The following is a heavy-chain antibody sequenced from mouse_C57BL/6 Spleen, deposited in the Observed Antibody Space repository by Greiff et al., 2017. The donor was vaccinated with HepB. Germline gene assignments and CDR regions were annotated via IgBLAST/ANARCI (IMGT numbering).Heavy chain of an antibody. CDR1: GYTFTDYY. CDR2: INPYNGGT. J-gene: IGHJ4*01. Sequence: EVQLQQSGPVLVKPGASVKMSCKASGYTFTDYYMNWVKQSHGKSLEWIGVINPYNGGTSYNQKFKGKATLTVDKSSSTAYMELNSLTYEDSAVYYCARMTMITTGYEYYAMDYWGQGTSVTVSS. D-gene: IGHD2-4*01. CDR3: ARMTMITTGYEYYAMDY. V-gene: IGHV1-19*01.